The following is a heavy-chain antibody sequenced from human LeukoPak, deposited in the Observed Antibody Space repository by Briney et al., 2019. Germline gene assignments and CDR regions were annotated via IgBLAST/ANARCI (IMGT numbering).Heavy chain of an antibody. V-gene: IGHV1-2*02. J-gene: IGHJ5*02. CDR1: GYTFTGYY. D-gene: IGHD4-11*01. Sequence: GASVKVSCKASGYTFTGYYMHWVRQAPGQGLEWMGWINPNSGGTNYAQKFQGRVTMTRDTSISTAYMELSRLRSDDTAVYYCARERRTGNYGWFDPWGQGTLVTVSS. CDR3: ARERRTGNYGWFDP. CDR2: INPNSGGT.